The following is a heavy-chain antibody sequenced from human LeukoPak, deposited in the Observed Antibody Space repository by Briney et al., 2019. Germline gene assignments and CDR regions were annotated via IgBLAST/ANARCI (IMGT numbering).Heavy chain of an antibody. V-gene: IGHV4-59*01. CDR1: GGSINNYY. D-gene: IGHD6-19*01. J-gene: IGHJ4*02. CDR3: ARYRSSALDY. Sequence: SETLSLTCTVSGGSINNYYWSWMRQPPGKGLEWIGYIHYTGSTKYNPSLQSRVTISVDTSKNQISLKRSSVTAADTAVYFCARYRSSALDYWGQGALVTVSS. CDR2: IHYTGST.